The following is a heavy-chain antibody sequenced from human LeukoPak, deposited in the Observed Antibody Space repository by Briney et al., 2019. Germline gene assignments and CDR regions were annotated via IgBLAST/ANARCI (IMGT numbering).Heavy chain of an antibody. CDR1: DGSISSSTFY. D-gene: IGHD3-10*01. CDR2: IKSGDTT. J-gene: IGHJ4*02. Sequence: SETLSHTCTVSDGSISSSTFYWGWIRQPPGRGLEWIGSIKSGDTTYYNPSLKSRVTMFVDTSKNQVSLELNSVTAADTAVYYCARQRAWFGEWAFEYWGQGTLVTVSS. CDR3: ARQRAWFGEWAFEY. V-gene: IGHV4-39*01.